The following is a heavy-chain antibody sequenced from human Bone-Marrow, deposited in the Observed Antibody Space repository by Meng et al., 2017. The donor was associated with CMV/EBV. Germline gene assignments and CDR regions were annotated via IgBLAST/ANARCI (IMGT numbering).Heavy chain of an antibody. Sequence: SETLSLTCTVSGGSISSSSYYWGWIRQPPGKGLEWIGSIYYSGSTYYNPSLKSRVTISVDTSKNQFSLRLSSVTAADTAVYYCARVRVGITMVRGVIATFDYWGQGTLVTVSS. CDR3: ARVRVGITMVRGVIATFDY. D-gene: IGHD3-10*01. J-gene: IGHJ4*02. CDR1: GGSISSSSYY. CDR2: IYYSGST. V-gene: IGHV4-39*07.